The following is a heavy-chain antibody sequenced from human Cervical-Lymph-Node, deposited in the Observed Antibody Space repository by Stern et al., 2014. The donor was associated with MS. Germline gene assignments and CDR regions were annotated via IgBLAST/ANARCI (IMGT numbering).Heavy chain of an antibody. J-gene: IGHJ4*02. CDR3: ARQNMVRGVTELDF. D-gene: IGHD3-10*01. Sequence: QVQLVQSGTEVKKSGASVRVSCKASGYTFSIYYMHWVRQAPGQVLEWLGMINPATGGTTYAQKFQDRVTMTNDTSTSTLYLEMSSLISEDTAVYYCARQNMVRGVTELDFWGQGTLVTVSS. CDR2: INPATGGT. V-gene: IGHV1-46*01. CDR1: GYTFSIYY.